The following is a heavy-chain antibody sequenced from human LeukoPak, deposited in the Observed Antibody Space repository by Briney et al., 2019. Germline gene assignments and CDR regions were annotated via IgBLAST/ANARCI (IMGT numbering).Heavy chain of an antibody. D-gene: IGHD4-17*01. Sequence: SETLSLTCAVSGGSISSGGYSWSWIRQPPGKGLEWIGYIYHSGSTYYNPSLKGRVTISVDRSKNQFSLKLSSVTAADTAVYYCVRVYGDYEVIDYWGQGTLVTVSS. CDR2: IYHSGST. V-gene: IGHV4-30-2*01. J-gene: IGHJ4*02. CDR1: GGSISSGGYS. CDR3: VRVYGDYEVIDY.